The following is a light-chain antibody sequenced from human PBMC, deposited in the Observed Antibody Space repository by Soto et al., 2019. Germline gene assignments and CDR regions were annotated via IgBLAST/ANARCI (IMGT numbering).Light chain of an antibody. J-gene: IGKJ5*01. CDR3: QQYSSSPPIT. CDR1: QSVSSSY. CDR2: DAS. V-gene: IGKV3D-20*01. Sequence: EIVLTQSPATLSLSPEERATLSCGASQSVSSSYLAWYQQKPGLAPRLLIYDASSRATGIPDRFSGSGSGTDFTLTISRLEPEDFAVYYCQQYSSSPPITFGQGTRLEIK.